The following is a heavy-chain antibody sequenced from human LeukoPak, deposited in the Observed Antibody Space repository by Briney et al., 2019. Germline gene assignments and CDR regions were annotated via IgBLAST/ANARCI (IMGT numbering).Heavy chain of an antibody. V-gene: IGHV3-7*01. J-gene: IGHJ4*02. D-gene: IGHD6-13*01. Sequence: PGGSLRLSCAASGFSFGDYWMSWVRQAPGKGLEWVANINQDASEKVYVDSVKGRFTISRDNTKNSLYLQVNSLRAEDTAVYYCARHDNAAWYCLTNWGQGTLVTVSS. CDR3: ARHDNAAWYCLTN. CDR2: INQDASEK. CDR1: GFSFGDYW.